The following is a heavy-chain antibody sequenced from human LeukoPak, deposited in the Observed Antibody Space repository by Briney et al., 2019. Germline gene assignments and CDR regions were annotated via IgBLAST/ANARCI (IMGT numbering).Heavy chain of an antibody. CDR2: ISGSGGST. CDR1: GFTFSSYA. CDR3: AKRGVVIRVILVGFYKEAYYFDS. J-gene: IGHJ4*02. Sequence: QSGGSLRLSCAAYGFTFSSYAMSWVRQAPGKGLEWVSAISGSGGSTYDADSVKGRFTISRDNSKNTLYLQMNRLRAEDTAVYFCAKRGVVIRVILVGFYKEAYYFDSWGQGALVTVSS. D-gene: IGHD3-22*01. V-gene: IGHV3-23*01.